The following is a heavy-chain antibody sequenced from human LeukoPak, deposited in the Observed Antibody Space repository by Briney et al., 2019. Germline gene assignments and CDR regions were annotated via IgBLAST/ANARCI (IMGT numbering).Heavy chain of an antibody. J-gene: IGHJ4*02. CDR2: ISSDGNNK. CDR1: GFTFYFYP. CDR3: ARPDDSESFYREIDY. Sequence: GGSLRLSCAASGFTFYFYPMNWVRQAPGKGLEWVAVISSDGNNKYYADSAKGRFAISRDNSNNSLSLQMNGLRLEDTAVYYCARPDDSESFYREIDYWGRGTLVTVS. D-gene: IGHD3-10*01. V-gene: IGHV3-30*09.